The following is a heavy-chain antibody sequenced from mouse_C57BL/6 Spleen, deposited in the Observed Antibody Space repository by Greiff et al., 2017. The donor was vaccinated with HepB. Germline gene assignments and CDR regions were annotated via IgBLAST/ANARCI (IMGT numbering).Heavy chain of an antibody. CDR1: GFTFSDAW. J-gene: IGHJ2*01. V-gene: IGHV6-6*01. CDR2: IRNKANNHAT. Sequence: EVKLMESGGGLVQPGGSMKLSCAASGFTFSDAWMDWVRQSPEKGLEWVAEIRNKANNHATYSAESVKGRFTISRDDSKSSVYLQMNSLRAEDTGIYYCTRPDYYGYHFDDWGQGTTLTVAS. D-gene: IGHD1-2*01. CDR3: TRPDYYGYHFDD.